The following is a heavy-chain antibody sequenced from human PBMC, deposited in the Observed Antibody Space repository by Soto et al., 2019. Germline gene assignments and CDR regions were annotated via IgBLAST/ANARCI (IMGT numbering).Heavy chain of an antibody. Sequence: EVQLVESGGGLVQPGGSLGLSCAASGFTVSNNYMRWVRQAPGKGLEWVSLIYSGGATYYADSVKGRFTISRDNSKNTLYLQINSLRAEDTAVYYCARDGTYNWVGGQGILVTVSS. CDR2: IYSGGAT. D-gene: IGHD1-1*01. CDR3: ARDGTYNWV. CDR1: GFTVSNNY. J-gene: IGHJ4*02. V-gene: IGHV3-66*01.